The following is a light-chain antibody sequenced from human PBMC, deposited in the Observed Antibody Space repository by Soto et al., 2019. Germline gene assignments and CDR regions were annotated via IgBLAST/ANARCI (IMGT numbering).Light chain of an antibody. V-gene: IGLV2-14*02. Sequence: QSALTQPASVTGSDGQSITISCTRTSSDVGSFNLVSWYQQYPGKAPKLMIYEGSKRPSGVSNRFSGSKSGNTASLTISGLQTEDEADYYCSSYSSRSTLLVFGGGTKLTVL. CDR3: SSYSSRSTLLV. CDR1: SSDVGSFNL. J-gene: IGLJ2*01. CDR2: EGS.